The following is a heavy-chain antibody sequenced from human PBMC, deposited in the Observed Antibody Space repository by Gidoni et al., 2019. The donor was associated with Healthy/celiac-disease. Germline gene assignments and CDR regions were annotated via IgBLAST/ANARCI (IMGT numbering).Heavy chain of an antibody. D-gene: IGHD1-1*01. V-gene: IGHV3-21*01. CDR1: GFTFSSYS. CDR3: ARDLGGTTYY. CDR2: ISSSSSYI. J-gene: IGHJ4*02. Sequence: EVQLVESGGGLVKPGGSLRLSCAASGFTFSSYSRNWVRQAPGKGLEWVSSISSSSSYIYYADSVKGRFTISRDNAKNSLYLQMNSLRAEDTAVYYCARDLGGTTYYWGQGTLVTVSS.